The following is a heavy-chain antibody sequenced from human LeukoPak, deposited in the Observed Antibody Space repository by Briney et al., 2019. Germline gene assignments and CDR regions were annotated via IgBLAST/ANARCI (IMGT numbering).Heavy chain of an antibody. V-gene: IGHV3-23*01. CDR3: ARILEGSDY. D-gene: IGHD2-15*01. Sequence: PGGSLRLSCAASGFTFSSYAMSWVRQAPGKGLEWVSAISGSGGSTYYADSVKGRFTISRDNAKNSLYLQMNSLRAEDTAVYYCARILEGSDYWGQGTLVTVSS. CDR1: GFTFSSYA. J-gene: IGHJ4*02. CDR2: ISGSGGST.